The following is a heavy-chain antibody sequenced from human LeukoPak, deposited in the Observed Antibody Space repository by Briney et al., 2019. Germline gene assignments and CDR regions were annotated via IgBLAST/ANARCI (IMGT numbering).Heavy chain of an antibody. D-gene: IGHD6-6*01. CDR3: ARERASSSKRYYYYYGMDV. Sequence: SETLSLTCTVSGGSISSYYWSWIRQPAGKGLEWIGRIYTSGSTNYNPSLKSRVTMSVDTSKNQFSLKLSSVTAADTAVYYCARERASSSKRYYYYYGMDVWGQGTTVTVSS. CDR2: IYTSGST. CDR1: GGSISSYY. J-gene: IGHJ6*02. V-gene: IGHV4-4*07.